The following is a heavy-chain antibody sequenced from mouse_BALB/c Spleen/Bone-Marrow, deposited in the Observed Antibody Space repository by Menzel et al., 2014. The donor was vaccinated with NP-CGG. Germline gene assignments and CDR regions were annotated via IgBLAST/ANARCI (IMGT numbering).Heavy chain of an antibody. CDR3: ARHAYYDQTEVSFVY. CDR1: GFSFNSXG. J-gene: IGHJ3*01. Sequence: EVQLVESGGGLVKSGGSLKLSCAASGFSFNSXGXSWVRQTPGKRLEWVATISGGGSYTFYPDSVKGRFTISRDNAKNNLYLQLSSLRSEDTALYYCARHAYYDQTEVSFVYWGQGTLVTVSA. V-gene: IGHV5-9-2*01. CDR2: ISGGGSYT. D-gene: IGHD2-4*01.